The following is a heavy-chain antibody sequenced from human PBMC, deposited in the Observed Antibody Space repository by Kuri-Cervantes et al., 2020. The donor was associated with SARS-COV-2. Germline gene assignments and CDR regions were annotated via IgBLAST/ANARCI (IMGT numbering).Heavy chain of an antibody. CDR3: ARAFCSSTSCYYFDY. J-gene: IGHJ4*02. V-gene: IGHV1-2*02. CDR1: GYTFTGHY. D-gene: IGHD2-2*01. Sequence: ASVKVSCKTSGYTFTGHYMHWVRQAPGQGLEWMGWINPNSGGTNYAQKLQGRVTMTTDTSTSTAYMELRSLRSDDTAVYYCARAFCSSTSCYYFDYWGQGTLVTVSS. CDR2: INPNSGGT.